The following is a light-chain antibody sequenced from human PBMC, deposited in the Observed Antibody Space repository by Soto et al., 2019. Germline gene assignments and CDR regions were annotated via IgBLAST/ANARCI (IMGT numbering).Light chain of an antibody. CDR1: SSDVGSYNL. CDR2: EGS. J-gene: IGLJ2*01. Sequence: QSALTQPASVSGSPGQSITISCTGTSSDVGSYNLVSWYQQDPGKAPKLMICEGSKRPSGVSNRFSGSKSGNTASLTISGLQAEDEADYYCCSYAGSSTSVIFGGGTKLTVL. CDR3: CSYAGSSTSVI. V-gene: IGLV2-23*01.